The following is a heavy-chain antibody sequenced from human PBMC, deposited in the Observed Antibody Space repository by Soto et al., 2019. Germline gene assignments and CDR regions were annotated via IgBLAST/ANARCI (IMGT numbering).Heavy chain of an antibody. V-gene: IGHV4-59*12. CDR3: ARGALRWSTSWDFDY. D-gene: IGHD4-17*01. J-gene: IGHJ4*02. CDR1: GGSINSYY. Sequence: SETLSLTCTVSGGSINSYYWSWLRQPPGKGLEWIGYIFYSGSTNYNPSLKSRVTISVDTSENQFSLNLNSVTAADTAVYYCARGALRWSTSWDFDYWGQGILVTVSS. CDR2: IFYSGST.